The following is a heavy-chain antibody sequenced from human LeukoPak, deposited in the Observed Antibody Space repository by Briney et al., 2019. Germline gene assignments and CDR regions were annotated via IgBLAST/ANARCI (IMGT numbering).Heavy chain of an antibody. Sequence: GESLKISCKGSGYSFTSYWIGWVRHVPGKGLEYMGIIYPGDSDTRYSPSFQGQVTISVDKSINTAYLQWSSLKASDSAMYYCARRESRSSPYYFDFWGQGTLVTVSS. V-gene: IGHV5-51*01. CDR3: ARRESRSSPYYFDF. D-gene: IGHD6-6*01. J-gene: IGHJ4*02. CDR2: IYPGDSDT. CDR1: GYSFTSYW.